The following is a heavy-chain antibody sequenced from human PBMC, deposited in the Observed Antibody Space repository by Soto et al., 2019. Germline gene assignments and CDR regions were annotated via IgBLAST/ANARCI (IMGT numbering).Heavy chain of an antibody. CDR2: INHSGST. CDR1: GGSFSGYY. J-gene: IGHJ4*02. Sequence: QVQLQQWGAGLLKPSETLSLTCAVYGGSFSGYYWSWIRQPPGKGLEWIGEINHSGSTNYNPSLKSRFTISVDTSKNQFSLKLSSVTAADTAVYYCARTFGVTTNDYWGQGTLVTVSS. V-gene: IGHV4-34*01. D-gene: IGHD4-17*01. CDR3: ARTFGVTTNDY.